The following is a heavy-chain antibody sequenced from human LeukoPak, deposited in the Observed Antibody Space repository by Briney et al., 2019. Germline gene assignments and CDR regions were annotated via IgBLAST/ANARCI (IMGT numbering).Heavy chain of an antibody. CDR1: GFTFSSYG. V-gene: IGHV3-48*01. CDR3: ARVGVVVRDAFDI. D-gene: IGHD2-15*01. Sequence: GGSLRLSCAASGFTFSSYGMNWVRQAPGKGLEWVSYISSSSSTIYYADSVKGRFTISRDNAKNSLYLQMNSLRAEDTAVYYRARVGVVVRDAFDIWGQGTMVTVSS. CDR2: ISSSSSTI. J-gene: IGHJ3*02.